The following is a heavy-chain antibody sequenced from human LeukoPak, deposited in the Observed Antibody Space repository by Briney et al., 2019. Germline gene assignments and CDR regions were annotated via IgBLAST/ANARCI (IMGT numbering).Heavy chain of an antibody. Sequence: PSQTLSLTCTVSGVSISSGGYYWSWIRQHPGKGLEWIGYIFYSGSTYYNPSLKSRVTISVDTSKNQFSLKLSSVTAADTAVYYCARIYYGSGSYYPQANSDYWGQGTLVTVSS. D-gene: IGHD3-10*01. CDR2: IFYSGST. V-gene: IGHV4-31*03. CDR1: GVSISSGGYY. J-gene: IGHJ4*02. CDR3: ARIYYGSGSYYPQANSDY.